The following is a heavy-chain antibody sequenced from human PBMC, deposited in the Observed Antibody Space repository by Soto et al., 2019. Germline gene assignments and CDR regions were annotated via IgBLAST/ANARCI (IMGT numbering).Heavy chain of an antibody. J-gene: IGHJ5*02. CDR1: GFSLSTSGVG. Sequence: QITLKESGPTLVIPTQTLTLTCTLSGFSLSTSGVGVGWIRQAPGKALEWLGVIYRDDDKRYNPSLKTRLTITRDSSTPQVLLTITNMDPVDTATYYCAYRQEYRDSWNSGWFDPWGQGTLVTVSS. V-gene: IGHV2-5*02. CDR2: IYRDDDK. CDR3: AYRQEYRDSWNSGWFDP. D-gene: IGHD1-7*01.